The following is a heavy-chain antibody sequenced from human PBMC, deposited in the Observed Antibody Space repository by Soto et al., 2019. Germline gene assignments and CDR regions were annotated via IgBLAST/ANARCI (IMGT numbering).Heavy chain of an antibody. D-gene: IGHD2-2*01. CDR1: GYTFTSYG. V-gene: IGHV1-18*01. CDR2: ISAYNGNT. J-gene: IGHJ6*02. Sequence: QVQLVQSGAEVKKPGASVKVSCKASGYTFTSYGISWVRQAPGQGLEWMGWISAYNGNTNYAQKLKGRVTMTTDTTTSTAYMELRSLRSDDTAVYYCARVRGDIVVVPAATPYYYYGMDVWGPGTTVTVSS. CDR3: ARVRGDIVVVPAATPYYYYGMDV.